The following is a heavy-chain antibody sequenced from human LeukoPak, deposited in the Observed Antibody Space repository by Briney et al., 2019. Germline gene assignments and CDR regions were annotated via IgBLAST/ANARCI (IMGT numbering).Heavy chain of an antibody. CDR3: ARDRDSSGYYGSYAFDI. D-gene: IGHD3-22*01. CDR1: GGSISSYY. J-gene: IGHJ3*02. Sequence: SETLSLTCTVSGGSISSYYWGWIRQPPGKGLEWIGYIYYSGSTNYNPSLKSRVTISVDTSKNQFSLKLSSVTAADTAVYYCARDRDSSGYYGSYAFDIWGQRTMVTVSS. V-gene: IGHV4-59*01. CDR2: IYYSGST.